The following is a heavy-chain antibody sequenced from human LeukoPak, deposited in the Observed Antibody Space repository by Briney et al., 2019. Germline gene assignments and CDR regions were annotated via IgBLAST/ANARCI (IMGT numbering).Heavy chain of an antibody. D-gene: IGHD2-2*01. CDR1: GFTFSSYW. CDR2: IKQDGSEK. J-gene: IGHJ6*03. Sequence: PGGSLRLSCAASGFTFSSYWMSWVRQAPGKGLEWVANIKQDGSEKYYVDSVKGRFSISRDNAKNSLYLPMNSLRAEDTAVYYCARDYCSSTSCQDYYYYYMDVWGKGTTVTVSS. V-gene: IGHV3-7*01. CDR3: ARDYCSSTSCQDYYYYYMDV.